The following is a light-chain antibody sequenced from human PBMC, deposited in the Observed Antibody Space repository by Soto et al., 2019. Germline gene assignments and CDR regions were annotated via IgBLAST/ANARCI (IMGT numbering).Light chain of an antibody. CDR1: SSDVGSYNL. CDR2: EGS. Sequence: ALTSPAAWSGFPGQSITISCTGTSSDVGSYNLVSWYQQHPGKAPKLMIYEGSKRPSGVSNRFSGSKSGNTASLTISGLQAEDEADYYSCSYAGSSTYVFGTGTKVTVL. J-gene: IGLJ1*01. CDR3: CSYAGSSTYV. V-gene: IGLV2-23*01.